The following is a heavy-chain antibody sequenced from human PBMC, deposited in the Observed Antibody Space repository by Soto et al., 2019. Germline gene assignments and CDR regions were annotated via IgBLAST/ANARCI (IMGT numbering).Heavy chain of an antibody. CDR3: ARDPSTWLDY. D-gene: IGHD3-16*01. CDR2: IIPILGIA. V-gene: IGHV1-69*04. J-gene: IGHJ4*02. CDR1: GYTFTSYG. Sequence: SVKVSCQASGYTFTSYGISWVRQAPGQGLEWMGRIIPILGIANYAQKFQGRVTITADKSTSTAYMELSSLRSEDTAVYYCARDPSTWLDYWGQGTLVTVSS.